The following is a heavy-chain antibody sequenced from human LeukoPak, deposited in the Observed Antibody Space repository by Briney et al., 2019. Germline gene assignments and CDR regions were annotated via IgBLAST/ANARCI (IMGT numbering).Heavy chain of an antibody. CDR1: GYIFSNYG. D-gene: IGHD1-7*01. Sequence: GASVKVSCKASGYIFSNYGISWVRQAPGQRLEWMGRINTYNGNTNYAQKIQGRVTMTTDTSTSTAYMELRSLGSDDTAVYYCARDKSGTEFDYWGQGTLVTVSS. J-gene: IGHJ4*02. V-gene: IGHV1-18*01. CDR3: ARDKSGTEFDY. CDR2: INTYNGNT.